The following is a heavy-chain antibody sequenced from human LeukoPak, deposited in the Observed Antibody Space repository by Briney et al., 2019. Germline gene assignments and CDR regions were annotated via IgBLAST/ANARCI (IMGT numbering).Heavy chain of an antibody. CDR1: GDSVSSGSYY. Sequence: SETLSLTCTVSGDSVSSGSYYWSWIRQPPGMGLEWIGYIYYSGSANSNPSLKSRVTISVDTSKNQFSLKLTSVTAADTAVYYCARTRSSSWYHLLSWGQGTLVTVSS. D-gene: IGHD6-13*01. J-gene: IGHJ5*02. CDR3: ARTRSSSWYHLLS. V-gene: IGHV4-61*01. CDR2: IYYSGSA.